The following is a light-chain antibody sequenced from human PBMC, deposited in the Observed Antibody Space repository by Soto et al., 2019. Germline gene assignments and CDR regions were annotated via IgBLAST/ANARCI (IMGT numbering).Light chain of an antibody. CDR2: VNN. Sequence: QSVLTQPPSVSGAPGQTVTISCTGSSSNLGAGYDVTWYQQLPGSAPKLLLYVNNNRPSGVPDRFSGSKSGTSASLPIAGLQAEDEADDYCQSYDSGMSGVVFGGGTKLTVL. V-gene: IGLV1-40*01. J-gene: IGLJ2*01. CDR1: SSNLGAGYD. CDR3: QSYDSGMSGVV.